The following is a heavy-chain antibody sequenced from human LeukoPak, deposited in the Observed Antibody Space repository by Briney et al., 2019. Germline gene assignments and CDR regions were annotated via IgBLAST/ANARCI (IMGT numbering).Heavy chain of an antibody. CDR2: MNPNSGNT. CDR1: GYTFTSYD. CDR3: ARVRCSSTSCYLSNDAFDI. D-gene: IGHD2-2*01. V-gene: IGHV1-8*03. Sequence: ASVKVSCKASGYTFTSYDINWVRQATGQGLEWTGWMNPNSGNTGYAQKFQGRVTITRNTSISTAYMELSSLRSEDTAVYYCARVRCSSTSCYLSNDAFDIWGQGTMVTVSS. J-gene: IGHJ3*02.